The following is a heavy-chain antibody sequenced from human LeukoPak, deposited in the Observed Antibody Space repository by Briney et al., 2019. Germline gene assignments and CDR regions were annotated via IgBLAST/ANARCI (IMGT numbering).Heavy chain of an antibody. CDR1: GYTFTGYY. J-gene: IGHJ3*02. V-gene: IGHV1-2*02. CDR3: ARDTKAYCSSTSCYSVVDAFDI. Sequence: ASVKVSCKASGYTFTGYYMHWVRQAPGQGLEWMGWINPNSGGTNYAQKFQGRVTITADESTSTAYMELSSLRSEDTAVYYCARDTKAYCSSTSCYSVVDAFDIWGQGTMVTVSS. CDR2: INPNSGGT. D-gene: IGHD2-2*02.